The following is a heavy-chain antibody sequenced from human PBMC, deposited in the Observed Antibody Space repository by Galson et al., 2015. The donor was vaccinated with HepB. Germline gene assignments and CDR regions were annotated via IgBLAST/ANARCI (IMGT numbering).Heavy chain of an antibody. CDR2: ISQSGTYT. CDR1: GFTFGDYA. Sequence: SLRLSCAVSGFTFGDYAMSWIRQAPGKGLEWISYISQSGTYTNYADSVKGRFTISRDNAQNSLYLQINSLRAEDTAVYYCARVADADYGDHSHFDSWGQGTLVTVSS. D-gene: IGHD4-17*01. V-gene: IGHV3-11*06. J-gene: IGHJ4*02. CDR3: ARVADADYGDHSHFDS.